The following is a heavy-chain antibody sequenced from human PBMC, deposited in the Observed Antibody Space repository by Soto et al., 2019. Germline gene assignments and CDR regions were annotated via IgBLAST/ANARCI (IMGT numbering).Heavy chain of an antibody. D-gene: IGHD2-21*01. J-gene: IGHJ4*02. CDR3: AKDPQGSLIPGFDY. CDR1: GFTFSSFA. V-gene: IGHV3-23*01. CDR2: ISGSGGST. Sequence: GGSLRLSCAASGFTFSSFAMSWVRQAPGKGLEWVSAISGSGGSTYYADSVKGRFTISRDNSKNTLYLQMNSLRAEDTAVYYCAKDPQGSLIPGFDYWGQGTLVTVSS.